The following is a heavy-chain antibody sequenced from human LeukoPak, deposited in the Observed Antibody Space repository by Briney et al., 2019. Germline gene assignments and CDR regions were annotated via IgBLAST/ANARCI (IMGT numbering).Heavy chain of an antibody. CDR1: GLSFNTYS. D-gene: IGHD4-11*01. CDR2: INHSGST. V-gene: IGHV4-34*08. J-gene: IGHJ4*02. CDR3: ARTVTFDY. Sequence: GSLRLSCAASGLSFNTYSMSWIRQPPGKGLEWIGEINHSGSTNYNPSLKSRVTISVDTSKNQFSLKLSSVTAADTAVYYCARTVTFDYWGQGTLVTVSS.